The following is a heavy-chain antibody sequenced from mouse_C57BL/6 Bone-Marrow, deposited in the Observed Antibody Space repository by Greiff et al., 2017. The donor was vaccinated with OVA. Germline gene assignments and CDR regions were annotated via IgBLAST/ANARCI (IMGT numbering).Heavy chain of an antibody. CDR1: GYTFTSYG. D-gene: IGHD2-4*01. CDR2: IYPRSGNT. J-gene: IGHJ1*03. CDR3: ARIYYDYPYWYFDV. Sequence: VNLVESGAELARPGASVKLSCKASGYTFTSYGISWVKQRTGQGLEWIGEIYPRSGNTYYNEKFKGKATLTADKSSSTAYMELRSLTSEDSAVYFCARIYYDYPYWYFDVWGTGTTVTVSS. V-gene: IGHV1-81*01.